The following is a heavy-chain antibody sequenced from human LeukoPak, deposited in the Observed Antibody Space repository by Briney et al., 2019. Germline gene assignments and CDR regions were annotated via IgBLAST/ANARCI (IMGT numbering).Heavy chain of an antibody. CDR3: AIDPNWGTHS. Sequence: GGSLRLSCAASGFTFGTYTMYWVRHPPGKRLEWVSIIGNNGGGIHYADSVKGRFTISRDNFKNALYLQMNSLRVEDTAVYYCAIDPNWGTHSWGQGVLVTVSS. CDR2: IGNNGGGI. CDR1: GFTFGTYT. D-gene: IGHD7-27*01. V-gene: IGHV3-23*01. J-gene: IGHJ4*02.